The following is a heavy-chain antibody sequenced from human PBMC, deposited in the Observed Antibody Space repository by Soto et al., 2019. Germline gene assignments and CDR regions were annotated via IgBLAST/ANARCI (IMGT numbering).Heavy chain of an antibody. CDR3: TYSSGWYFLDY. J-gene: IGHJ4*02. CDR1: GFTFSSYA. D-gene: IGHD6-19*01. Sequence: GGSLRLSCAASGFTFSSYAMSWVRQAPGKGLEWVSAISGSGGSTYYADSVKGRFTISRDNSKNTLYLQMNSLRAEDTAVYYSTYSSGWYFLDYWGQGTLVTVSS. V-gene: IGHV3-23*01. CDR2: ISGSGGST.